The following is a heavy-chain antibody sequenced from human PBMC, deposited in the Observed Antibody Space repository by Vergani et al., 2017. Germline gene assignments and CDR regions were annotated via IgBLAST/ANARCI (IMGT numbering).Heavy chain of an antibody. CDR2: IYSSGNT. D-gene: IGHD3-10*01. V-gene: IGHV4-30-4*08. J-gene: IGHJ4*02. CDR3: VRSELIKRFDF. CDR1: GGSISSGGYY. Sequence: QVQLQESGPGLVKPSQTLSLTCTVSGGSISSGGYYWSWIRQHPGKGLEWIGYIYSSGNTHYNPSLKNRVVISLDTSKTQVSLQLKSVTAADTAVYFCVRSELIKRFDFWGQGSLGTVSS.